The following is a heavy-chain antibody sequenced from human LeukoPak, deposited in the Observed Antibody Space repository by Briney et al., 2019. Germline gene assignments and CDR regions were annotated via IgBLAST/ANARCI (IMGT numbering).Heavy chain of an antibody. J-gene: IGHJ6*02. V-gene: IGHV3-53*01. D-gene: IGHD2-8*01. CDR3: ARDGVPPPHYGMDV. CDR1: GFTVSSNY. Sequence: GGSLRLSCAASGFTVSSNYMSWVRQAPGKGLEWVSVIYSGGSTYYADSVKGRFTISRDNSKNTLYLQMNSLRAEDTAVYYCARDGVPPPHYGMDVWGQGTTVTVSS. CDR2: IYSGGST.